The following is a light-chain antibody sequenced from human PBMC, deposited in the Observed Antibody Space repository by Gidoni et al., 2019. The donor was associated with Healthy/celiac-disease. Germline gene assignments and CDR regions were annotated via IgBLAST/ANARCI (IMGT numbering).Light chain of an antibody. V-gene: IGLV3-19*01. J-gene: IGLJ3*02. CDR3: NSRDSSGNHWV. CDR2: GKN. Sequence: SSELTQDPAVSVALVQTVRITCQGDSLRSFYATWYQQKPGQAPVLVIYGKNKRPSGIPDRISGSTSGNTASLTITGAQAEDEADYYCNSRDSSGNHWVFGGGTKLTVL. CDR1: SLRSFY.